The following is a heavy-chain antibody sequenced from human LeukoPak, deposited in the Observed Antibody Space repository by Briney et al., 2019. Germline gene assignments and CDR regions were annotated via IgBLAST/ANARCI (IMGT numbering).Heavy chain of an antibody. CDR2: IYPGDSDT. CDR3: ARRSSIAVSTDFDY. J-gene: IGHJ4*02. V-gene: IGHV5-51*01. CDR1: GGAVSSYY. Sequence: ETLSLTCTVSGGAVSSYYWSWVRQPPGKGLEWMGIIYPGDSDTRYSPSFQGQVTISADKSISTAYLQWSSLKASDTAMYYCARRSSIAVSTDFDYWGQGTLVTVSS. D-gene: IGHD2-15*01.